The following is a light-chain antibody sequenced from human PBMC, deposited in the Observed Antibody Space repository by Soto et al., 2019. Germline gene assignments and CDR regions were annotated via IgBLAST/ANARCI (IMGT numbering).Light chain of an antibody. CDR3: QQANSVPWT. Sequence: IQMTQSPSSVSASVGDRVILTCRASQRISSWLAWYHQRPGKAPKLLIYATSTLETGVPSRFXXXGSGRDFTLTISSLQPEDLGTYFCQQANSVPWTFGQGTKVEVK. J-gene: IGKJ1*01. V-gene: IGKV1-12*01. CDR2: ATS. CDR1: QRISSW.